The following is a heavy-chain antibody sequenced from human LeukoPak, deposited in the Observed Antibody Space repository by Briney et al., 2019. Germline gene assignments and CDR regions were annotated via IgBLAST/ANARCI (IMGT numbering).Heavy chain of an antibody. D-gene: IGHD1-26*01. CDR2: IKEDGSEK. J-gene: IGHJ4*02. CDR1: GFTFSSYW. V-gene: IGHV3-7*01. CDR3: ARGGELLRPADY. Sequence: GGSLRLSCAASGFTFSSYWMSWVRQAPGKGLEWVANIKEDGSEKYYVDSVSGRFTISRDNAKNSLYLQMNSLRAEDTAVYYCARGGELLRPADYWGQGTLVIVSS.